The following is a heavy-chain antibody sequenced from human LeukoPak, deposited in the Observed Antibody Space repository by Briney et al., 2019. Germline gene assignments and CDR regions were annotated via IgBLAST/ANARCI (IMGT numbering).Heavy chain of an antibody. D-gene: IGHD2-21*02. V-gene: IGHV3-21*01. CDR2: IDSSSSHI. Sequence: GGSLRLSCAASGFTFSSYAMSWVRQAPGKGLEWVASIDSSSSHIYYADSVKGRFTISKDNTKSSLYLQMNSLRAEDMAVYYCARGYCGGDCYGDWGQGTLVTVSS. CDR1: GFTFSSYA. CDR3: ARGYCGGDCYGD. J-gene: IGHJ1*01.